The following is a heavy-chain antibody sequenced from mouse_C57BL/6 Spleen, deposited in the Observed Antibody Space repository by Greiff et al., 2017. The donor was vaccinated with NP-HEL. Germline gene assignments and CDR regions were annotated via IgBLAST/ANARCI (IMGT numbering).Heavy chain of an antibody. D-gene: IGHD3-2*02. V-gene: IGHV5-6*01. CDR3: AITAQATAMDY. Sequence: EVKLVESGGDLVKPGGSLKLSCAASGFTFSSYGMSWVRQTPDKRLEWVATISSGGSYTYYPDSVKGRFTISRDNAKNTLYLQMSSLKSEDTAMYYCAITAQATAMDYWGQGTSVTVSS. J-gene: IGHJ4*01. CDR2: ISSGGSYT. CDR1: GFTFSSYG.